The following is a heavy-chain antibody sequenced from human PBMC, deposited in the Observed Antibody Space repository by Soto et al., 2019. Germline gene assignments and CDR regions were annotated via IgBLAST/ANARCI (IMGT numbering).Heavy chain of an antibody. J-gene: IGHJ4*02. V-gene: IGHV4-34*01. CDR3: ARLTYSSSWRFDY. CDR2: INHSGST. CDR1: GGSFSGYY. D-gene: IGHD6-13*01. Sequence: QVQLQQWGAGLLKPSKTLSLTCAVYGGSFSGYYWSWIRQPPGKGLEWIGEINHSGSTNYNPSLKSRVTISVDTSKNQFFLKLSSVTAADTAVYYCARLTYSSSWRFDYWGQGTLVTVSS.